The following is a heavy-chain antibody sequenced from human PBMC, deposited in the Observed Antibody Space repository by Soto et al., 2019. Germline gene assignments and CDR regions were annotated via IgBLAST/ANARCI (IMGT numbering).Heavy chain of an antibody. CDR2: IYHSGST. D-gene: IGHD3-22*01. Sequence: QVQLQDSGPGLVKPSGTLSLTCAVSGGSISSSNWWSWVRQPPGQGLGWIGAIYHSGSTNYNTSLKGRVTISVAKSKNQFSLKLSSVAAADTALYYCASNDSRGHHLGYWGQGTLVTVSS. V-gene: IGHV4-4*02. CDR1: GGSISSSNW. CDR3: ASNDSRGHHLGY. J-gene: IGHJ4*02.